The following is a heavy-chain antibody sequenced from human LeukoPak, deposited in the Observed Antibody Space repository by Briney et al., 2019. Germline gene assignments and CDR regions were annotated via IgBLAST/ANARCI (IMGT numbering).Heavy chain of an antibody. J-gene: IGHJ4*02. Sequence: STYYADSVKGRFTISRDNTKNTLYLQMNSLRAEDTAVYYCAKDRGLYGSGSFDYWGQGTLVTVSS. CDR2: ST. CDR3: AKDRGLYGSGSFDY. V-gene: IGHV3-23*01. D-gene: IGHD3-10*01.